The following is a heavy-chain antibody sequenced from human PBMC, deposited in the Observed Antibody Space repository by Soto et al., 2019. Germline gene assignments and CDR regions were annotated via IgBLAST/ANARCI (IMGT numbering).Heavy chain of an antibody. CDR2: IIPYYNTL. V-gene: IGHV1-69*01. J-gene: IGHJ4*02. CDR3: ASGASRWYPYFFDS. Sequence: QAQVVQSGAEVRKPGSSVKLSCKASEGTFNSYAIAWVRQAPGQGLEWMGEIIPYYNTLNYAQKFQDRVTITADDSTNTGYMELSSLRSDDTAVYFCASGASRWYPYFFDSWAQGTLVTVSS. CDR1: EGTFNSYA. D-gene: IGHD6-13*01.